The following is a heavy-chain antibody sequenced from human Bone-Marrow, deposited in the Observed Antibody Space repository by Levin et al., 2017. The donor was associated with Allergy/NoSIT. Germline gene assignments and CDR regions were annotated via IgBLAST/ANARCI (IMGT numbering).Heavy chain of an antibody. CDR2: IYYSGST. CDR1: GGSIRNGGNY. CDR3: VRHYFGSGSYLVFDY. V-gene: IGHV4-31*02. Sequence: SQTLSLTCTVSGGSIRNGGNYWSWIRQHPGKGLEWIGYIYYSGSTYYNPSLKSRVTISVDTSKNQFSLNLRSVTAADTAVYYCVRHYFGSGSYLVFDYWGQGTLVTVSS. J-gene: IGHJ4*02. D-gene: IGHD3-10*01.